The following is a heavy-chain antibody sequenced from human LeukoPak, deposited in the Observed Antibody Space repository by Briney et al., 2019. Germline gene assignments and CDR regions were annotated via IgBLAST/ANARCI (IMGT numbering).Heavy chain of an antibody. J-gene: IGHJ6*02. CDR1: GGSIGTYY. D-gene: IGHD3-10*01. CDR3: ARALHYGSGSYDPSYYYYGMDV. V-gene: IGHV4-4*07. CDR2: IYTSGST. Sequence: SETLSLTCTVSGGSIGTYYWNWIRQPAGKGLEWIGRIYTSGSTNYNPSLKSRVTMSIDTSKNQFSLKLSSVTAADTAVYYCARALHYGSGSYDPSYYYYGMDVWGQGTTVTVSS.